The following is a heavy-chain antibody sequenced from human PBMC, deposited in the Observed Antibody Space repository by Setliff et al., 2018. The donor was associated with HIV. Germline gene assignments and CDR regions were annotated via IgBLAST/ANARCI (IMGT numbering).Heavy chain of an antibody. CDR2: IFPGDSET. V-gene: IGHV5-51*01. Sequence: PGESLTISCKDSGYSFPNDWIGWVRQMPGKGLEWVAIIFPGDSETRYSPSFEGQVTISADRSINTVYLQWSSLRASDTAIYYCTRHPLRPGIAGYFYFVDVWGTGTTGTSP. CDR3: TRHPLRPGIAGYFYFVDV. CDR1: GYSFPNDW. J-gene: IGHJ6*03. D-gene: IGHD3-9*01.